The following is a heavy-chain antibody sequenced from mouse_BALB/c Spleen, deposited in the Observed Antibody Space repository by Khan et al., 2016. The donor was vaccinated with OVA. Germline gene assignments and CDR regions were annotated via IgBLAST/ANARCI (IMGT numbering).Heavy chain of an antibody. Sequence: EVQLQESGPELVKPGASVKMSCKASGYKFTSYVMHWVKQKPRQGLEWIGYISPNSDGSKYNEKFRGKATMTSDKSSSTAYMELSSLTSEDSAVYDCLRCLFDYGSAYEGFAYWGQGTLVTGSA. CDR2: ISPNSDGS. CDR3: LRCLFDYGSAYEGFAY. J-gene: IGHJ3*01. V-gene: IGHV1S136*01. CDR1: GYKFTSYV. D-gene: IGHD1-1*01.